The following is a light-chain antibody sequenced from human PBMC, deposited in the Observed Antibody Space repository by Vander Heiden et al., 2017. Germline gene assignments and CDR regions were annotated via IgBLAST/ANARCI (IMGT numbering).Light chain of an antibody. CDR3: QEYSSYSTT. Sequence: IWMTQPPSTLSASVGDRVTITCRARQITNNFLAWYQQKPGKAPKLLIYNASTLENGVPSRFSGSGSGTEFTLTISSLQPDDSATYYCQEYSSYSTTFGPGTKVEIK. CDR2: NAS. CDR1: QITNNF. V-gene: IGKV1-5*03. J-gene: IGKJ1*01.